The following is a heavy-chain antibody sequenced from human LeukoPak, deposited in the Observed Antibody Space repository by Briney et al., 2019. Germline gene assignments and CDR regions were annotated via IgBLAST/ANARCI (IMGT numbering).Heavy chain of an antibody. CDR3: ARGGSPPEALGDAFDI. D-gene: IGHD1-26*01. CDR2: INSDGSDT. J-gene: IGHJ3*02. CDR1: GFTFSSYW. V-gene: IGHV3-74*01. Sequence: GGSLRLSCAASGFTFSSYWMHWVRQAPGKGLVRVSRINSDGSDTIYADSVKGRFTISRDNAKNTLSLQMNSLRVEDTAAYFCARGGSPPEALGDAFDIWGQGTMVTVSS.